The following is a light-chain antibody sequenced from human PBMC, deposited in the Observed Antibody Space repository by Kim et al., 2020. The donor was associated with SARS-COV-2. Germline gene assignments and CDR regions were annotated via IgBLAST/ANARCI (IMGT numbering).Light chain of an antibody. CDR2: KAS. J-gene: IGKJ1*01. Sequence: DIQMTQSPSTLSASVGDRVTITCRASQSISSWLAWYQQKPGKAPKLLIYKASSLESGVPSRFSGSGSGTEFTLTISSLQPDDFATYYCQLSGAFGQGTKVDIK. CDR3: QLSGA. V-gene: IGKV1-5*03. CDR1: QSISSW.